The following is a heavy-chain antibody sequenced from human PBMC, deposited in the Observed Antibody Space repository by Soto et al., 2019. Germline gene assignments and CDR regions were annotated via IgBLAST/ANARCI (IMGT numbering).Heavy chain of an antibody. CDR3: ARVVRITMAPFDP. J-gene: IGHJ5*02. CDR2: INHSGST. Sequence: PSETLSLTCAVYGGSCSGYYWSWIRQPPGKGLEWIGEINHSGSTNYNPSLKSRVTISVDTSKNQFSLKLSSVTAADTAVYYCARVVRITMAPFDPWGQGTLVTVSS. D-gene: IGHD3-10*01. CDR1: GGSCSGYY. V-gene: IGHV4-34*01.